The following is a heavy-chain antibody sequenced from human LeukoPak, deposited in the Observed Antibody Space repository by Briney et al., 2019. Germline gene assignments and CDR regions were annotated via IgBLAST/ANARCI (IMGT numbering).Heavy chain of an antibody. Sequence: SETLSLTCAVYGGSFSGYYWSWIRQPPGKGLEWIGEINHSGSTNCNPSLKSRVTISVDTSKNQFSLKLSSVTAADTAVYYCASLKGELRLNWFDPWGQGTLVTVSS. D-gene: IGHD3-16*01. CDR2: INHSGST. CDR1: GGSFSGYY. V-gene: IGHV4-34*01. J-gene: IGHJ5*02. CDR3: ASLKGELRLNWFDP.